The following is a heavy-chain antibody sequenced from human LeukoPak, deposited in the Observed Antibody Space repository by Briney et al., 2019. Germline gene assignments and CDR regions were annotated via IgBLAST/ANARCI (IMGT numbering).Heavy chain of an antibody. CDR3: ARDLDFYATDY. D-gene: IGHD2/OR15-2a*01. CDR1: GFSLSGYW. Sequence: GGSLRLSCTASGFSLSGYWMSWVRQAPEQGLEWVANIGKDGSWIHYADSVKGRFTISRDNAKNSLSLQMNSLRADDTAIYYCARDLDFYATDYWGQGTLVTVSS. J-gene: IGHJ4*02. V-gene: IGHV3-7*01. CDR2: IGKDGSWI.